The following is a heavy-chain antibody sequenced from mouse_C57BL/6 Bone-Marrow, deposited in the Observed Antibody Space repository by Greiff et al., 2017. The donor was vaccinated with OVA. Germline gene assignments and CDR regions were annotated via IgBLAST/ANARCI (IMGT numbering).Heavy chain of an antibody. Sequence: QVTLKVSGPGILQPSQTLSLTCSFSGFSLSTFGMGVGWIRQPSGKGLEWLAHIWWDEDKYYNPALKRRLTLSQDTAKNQVFLKIANVDTADTATDDCARIFYGITSFAYWGTGTLVTVSA. CDR3: ARIFYGITSFAY. J-gene: IGHJ3*01. D-gene: IGHD1-1*01. CDR1: GFSLSTFGMG. CDR2: IWWDEDK. V-gene: IGHV8-8*01.